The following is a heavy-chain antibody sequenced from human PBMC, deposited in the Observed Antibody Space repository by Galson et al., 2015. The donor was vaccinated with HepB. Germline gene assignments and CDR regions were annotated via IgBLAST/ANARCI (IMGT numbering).Heavy chain of an antibody. D-gene: IGHD2-2*01. V-gene: IGHV1-3*01. J-gene: IGHJ4*01. CDR3: ARSYGWVAPAAIEISIIRALDY. CDR1: GYTFTSYA. CDR2: INGGNGNT. Sequence: SVKVSCKASGYTFTSYAMHWVRQAPGQRLEWMGWINGGNGNTKYSQKFQGRVTITRDTSASTGYMELSSLRSEDTAVYYCARSYGWVAPAAIEISIIRALDYWGQGTLVTVSS.